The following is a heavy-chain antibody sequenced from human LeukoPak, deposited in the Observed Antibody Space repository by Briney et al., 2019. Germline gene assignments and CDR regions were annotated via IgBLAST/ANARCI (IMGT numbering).Heavy chain of an antibody. CDR1: GYNFTNQW. J-gene: IGHJ4*02. V-gene: IGHV5-51*01. Sequence: PGESLKISCKASGYNFTNQWIGWVRQMPGKGLEWMGIIYPGASDTRYSPSFQGQVTISVDTSIDTAYLQWSSVRASDTAMYYCARLLAAPYYINYWGQGTLVTVSS. CDR3: ARLLAAPYYINY. D-gene: IGHD6-25*01. CDR2: IYPGASDT.